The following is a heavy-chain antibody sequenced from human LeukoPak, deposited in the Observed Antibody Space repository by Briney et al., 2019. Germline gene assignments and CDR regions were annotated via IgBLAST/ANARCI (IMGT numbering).Heavy chain of an antibody. Sequence: ASVKVSCKASGYTFTGYYMHWVRQAPGQGLEWMGWINPNSGGTNYAQKFQGRVTMTRDTSISTAYMELSRLRSDDTAVYYCARAYYNLWSAASNWFDPWGQGTLVTVSS. J-gene: IGHJ5*02. V-gene: IGHV1-2*02. D-gene: IGHD3-3*01. CDR2: INPNSGGT. CDR1: GYTFTGYY. CDR3: ARAYYNLWSAASNWFDP.